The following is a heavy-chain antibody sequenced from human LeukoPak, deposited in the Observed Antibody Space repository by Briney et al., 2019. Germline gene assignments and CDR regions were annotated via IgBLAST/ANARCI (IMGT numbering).Heavy chain of an antibody. CDR2: IYYSGST. CDR3: ARHADYGDYEGPWYFDY. V-gene: IGHV4-31*03. CDR1: GGSISSGGYY. Sequence: SQTLSLTCTVSGGSISSGGYYWSWIRQHPGKGLEWIGYIYYSGSTYYNPSLKSRVTISVDTSKNQFSLKLSSVTAADTAVYYCARHADYGDYEGPWYFDYWGQGTLVTVSS. J-gene: IGHJ4*02. D-gene: IGHD4-17*01.